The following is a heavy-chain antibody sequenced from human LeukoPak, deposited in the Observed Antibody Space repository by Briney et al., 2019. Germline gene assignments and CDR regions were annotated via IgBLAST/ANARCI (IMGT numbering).Heavy chain of an antibody. CDR2: ISTHNGKT. CDR1: GYTFTSYG. D-gene: IGHD5-18*01. Sequence: ASVKVSCKASGYTFTSYGISWVRQAPGQGLEGMGWISTHNGKTNYAQKLQVRVTMTTHTSTSTAYMELRNLRSDDTAVYYCARGGGYFNGYNRFVDYWGQGTLVTVSS. V-gene: IGHV1-18*01. CDR3: ARGGGYFNGYNRFVDY. J-gene: IGHJ4*02.